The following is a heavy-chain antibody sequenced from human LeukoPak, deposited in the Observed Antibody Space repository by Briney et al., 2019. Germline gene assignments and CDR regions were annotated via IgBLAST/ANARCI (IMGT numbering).Heavy chain of an antibody. CDR2: IYYSGST. J-gene: IGHJ4*02. CDR1: GGSISSSSYY. CDR3: ARGPIQGYGDYLDY. V-gene: IGHV4-39*07. D-gene: IGHD4-17*01. Sequence: SETLSLTCTVSGGSISSSSYYWGWIRQPPGKGLEWIGSIYYSGSTYYNPSLKSRVTISVDTSKNQFSLKLSSVTAADTAVYYCARGPIQGYGDYLDYWGQGTLVTVSS.